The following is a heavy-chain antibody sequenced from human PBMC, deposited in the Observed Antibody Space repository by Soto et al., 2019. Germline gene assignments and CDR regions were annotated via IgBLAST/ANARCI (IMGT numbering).Heavy chain of an antibody. D-gene: IGHD3-3*01. CDR1: GFTFSNAW. Sequence: GSLRLSCAASGFTFSNAWMSWVRQAPGKGLEWVGRIKSKTDGGTTDYAAPVKGRFTISRDDSKNTLYLQMNSLKTEDTAVYYCTTSPTSFGVVPQPRYFDYWGQGTLVTVSS. J-gene: IGHJ4*02. CDR3: TTSPTSFGVVPQPRYFDY. CDR2: IKSKTDGGTT. V-gene: IGHV3-15*01.